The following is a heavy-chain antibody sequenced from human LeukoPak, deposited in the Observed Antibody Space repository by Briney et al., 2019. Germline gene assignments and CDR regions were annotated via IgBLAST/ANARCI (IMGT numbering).Heavy chain of an antibody. CDR2: ISSSSSYI. CDR1: GFTFSDYY. J-gene: IGHJ6*02. Sequence: GGSLRLSCAASGFTFSDYYMSWIRQAPGKGLEWVSSISSSSSYIYYADSVKGRFTISRDNAKNSLYLQMNSLRAEDTAVYYCARDTDGFESGYGYYYYHGMDVWGQGTTVTVSS. CDR3: ARDTDGFESGYGYYYYHGMDV. D-gene: IGHD3-3*01. V-gene: IGHV3-11*06.